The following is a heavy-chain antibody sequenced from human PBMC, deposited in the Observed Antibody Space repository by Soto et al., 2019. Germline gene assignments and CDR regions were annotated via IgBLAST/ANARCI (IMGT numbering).Heavy chain of an antibody. D-gene: IGHD6-6*01. CDR1: GFTFSSYA. V-gene: IGHV3-30-3*01. Sequence: PGGSLRLSCAASGFTFSSYAMHWVRQAPGKGLEWVAVISYDGSNKYYADSMKGRFTISRDNSKNTLYLQMNSLRAEDTAVYYCARVASLARTYYYYGMDVWGQGTTVTVSS. J-gene: IGHJ6*02. CDR3: ARVASLARTYYYYGMDV. CDR2: ISYDGSNK.